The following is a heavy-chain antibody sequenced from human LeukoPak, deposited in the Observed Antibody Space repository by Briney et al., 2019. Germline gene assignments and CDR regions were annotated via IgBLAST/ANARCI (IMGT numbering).Heavy chain of an antibody. Sequence: GGSLRLSCAASGFTFSSYGMHWVRQAPGKGLEWVTFIQYDGSNKYYADSVKGRFTISRDNSKNTVYLQMNSLRTEDTAVYYCARDGDTVLTRGYYYYMDVWGKGTTVTVSS. J-gene: IGHJ6*03. D-gene: IGHD4-23*01. CDR2: IQYDGSNK. CDR3: ARDGDTVLTRGYYYYMDV. CDR1: GFTFSSYG. V-gene: IGHV3-30*02.